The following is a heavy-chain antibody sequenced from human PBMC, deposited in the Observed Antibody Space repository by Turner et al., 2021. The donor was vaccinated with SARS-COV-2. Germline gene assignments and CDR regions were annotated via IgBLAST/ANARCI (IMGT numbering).Heavy chain of an antibody. J-gene: IGHJ5*02. CDR2: INPNSGGT. CDR1: GSTFTGYY. D-gene: IGHD2-15*01. CDR3: ARDRRLDCSGGSCPGFDP. Sequence: QVQLVQSGAEVKKPGASVKVSCKASGSTFTGYYIHWVRQAPGQGLEWMGWINPNSGGTNYAQKFQGRVTMTRDTSISTAYMELSRLTSDDTAVYYCARDRRLDCSGGSCPGFDPWGQGTLVTVS. V-gene: IGHV1-2*02.